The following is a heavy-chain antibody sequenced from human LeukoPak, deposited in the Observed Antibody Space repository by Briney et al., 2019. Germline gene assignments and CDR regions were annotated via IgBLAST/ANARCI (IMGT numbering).Heavy chain of an antibody. CDR2: IRYDGSNK. CDR1: GCTSSSYG. J-gene: IGHJ6*03. D-gene: IGHD3-3*01. CDR3: AKDATIFGVVRLGYMDV. Sequence: AGSLRLSCAASGCTSSSYGMHWVRQAPGKGLEWVAFIRYDGSNKYYADSVKRRITISRTNSKNTLFLQMKRLTADDTAVYYCAKDATIFGVVRLGYMDVWDKGTTVTVSS. V-gene: IGHV3-30*02.